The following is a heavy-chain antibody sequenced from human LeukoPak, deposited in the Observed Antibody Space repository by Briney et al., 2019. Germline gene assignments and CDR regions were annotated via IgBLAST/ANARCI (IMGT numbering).Heavy chain of an antibody. CDR3: ARHWDYGDYEGGY. D-gene: IGHD4-17*01. CDR2: IYYSGST. Sequence: PSETLSLTCTVSGGSISSYYWGWIRQPPGKGLEWIGYIYYSGSTNYNPSLKSRVTISVDTSKNQFSLKLSSVTAADTAVYYCARHWDYGDYEGGYWGQGTLVTVSS. V-gene: IGHV4-59*08. J-gene: IGHJ4*02. CDR1: GGSISSYY.